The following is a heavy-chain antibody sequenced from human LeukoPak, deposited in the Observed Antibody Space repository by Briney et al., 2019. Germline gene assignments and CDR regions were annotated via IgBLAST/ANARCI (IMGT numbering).Heavy chain of an antibody. CDR2: ISYSGST. D-gene: IGHD3-10*01. CDR3: TRQWFGELFSVFDY. Sequence: SETLSLTCTVSHFISSYYWSWIRQPPGKGLEWIRYISYSGSTHYNPSLKSRLTISIDTSKNQFSLKLTSVTAADTAVYYCTRQWFGELFSVFDYWGQGSLVTVSS. V-gene: IGHV4-59*08. CDR1: HFISSYY. J-gene: IGHJ4*02.